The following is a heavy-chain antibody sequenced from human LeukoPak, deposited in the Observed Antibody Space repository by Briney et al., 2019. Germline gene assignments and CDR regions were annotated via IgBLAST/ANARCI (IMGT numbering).Heavy chain of an antibody. J-gene: IGHJ4*02. D-gene: IGHD2-15*01. CDR1: GFTFSSYA. V-gene: IGHV3-23*01. CDR3: ARDCSGGSCYSVN. CDR2: ISDSGDTT. Sequence: GGSLRLSCAASGFTFSSYAMNWVRQAPGKGLQWVSTISDSGDTTYYADSVKGRFTSSRDNSKNTLYAQMNSLRAEDTAVYYCARDCSGGSCYSVNWGQGTLITVSS.